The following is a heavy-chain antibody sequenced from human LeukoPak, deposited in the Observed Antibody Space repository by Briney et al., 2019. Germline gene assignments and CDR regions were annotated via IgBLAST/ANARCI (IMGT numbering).Heavy chain of an antibody. J-gene: IGHJ4*02. V-gene: IGHV3-7*01. CDR1: GFTFSSYW. CDR2: IKHDGSEK. CDR3: AQDVEKGYFDY. Sequence: GGSLRLSCVVSGFTFSSYWMSWVRQAPGKGLEWVASIKHDGSEKYYVDSMKGRFTISRDNSKNTLYLQMNSLRAEDTAVYYCAQDVEKGYFDYWGQGTLVTVSS. D-gene: IGHD5-24*01.